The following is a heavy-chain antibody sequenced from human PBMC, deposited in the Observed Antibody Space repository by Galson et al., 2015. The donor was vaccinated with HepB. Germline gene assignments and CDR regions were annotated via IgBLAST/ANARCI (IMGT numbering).Heavy chain of an antibody. CDR3: AKERAGATNAFEI. CDR2: IIPVLDIT. CDR1: GDTLSGST. D-gene: IGHD1-26*01. V-gene: IGHV1-69*10. J-gene: IGHJ3*02. Sequence: SVKVSCKASGDTLSGSTVTWVRQAPGQGLEWMARIIPVLDITNYAHRFQGRVTLTADTSTNTVYMELSSLKSEDTALYYCAKERAGATNAFEIWGQGTLVTVSS.